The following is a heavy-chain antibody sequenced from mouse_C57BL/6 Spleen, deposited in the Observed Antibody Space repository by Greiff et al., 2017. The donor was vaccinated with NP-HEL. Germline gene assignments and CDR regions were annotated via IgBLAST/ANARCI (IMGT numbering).Heavy chain of an antibody. V-gene: IGHV1-61*01. CDR1: GYTFTSYW. CDR2: IYPSDSET. Sequence: VKLQQPGAELVRPGSSVKLSCKASGYTFTSYWMDWVKQRPGQGLEWIGNIYPSDSETHYNQKFKDKATLTVDKSSSTAYMQLSSLTSEDSAVYYCAREGYSNYVDYWGQGTTLTVSS. CDR3: AREGYSNYVDY. D-gene: IGHD2-5*01. J-gene: IGHJ2*01.